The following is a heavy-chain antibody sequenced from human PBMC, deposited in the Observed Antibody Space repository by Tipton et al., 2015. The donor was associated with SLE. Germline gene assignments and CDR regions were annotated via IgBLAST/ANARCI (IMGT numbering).Heavy chain of an antibody. J-gene: IGHJ4*02. CDR2: IYYSGST. CDR3: ARDSGAAAAFDY. D-gene: IGHD6-13*01. V-gene: IGHV4-61*01. CDR1: GGSISSSSYY. Sequence: TLSLTCTVSGGSISSSSYYWSWIRQPPGKGLEWIGYIYYSGSTNYNPSLKSRVTISVDTSKNQFSLKLSSVTAADTAVYYCARDSGAAAAFDYWGQGTLVTVSS.